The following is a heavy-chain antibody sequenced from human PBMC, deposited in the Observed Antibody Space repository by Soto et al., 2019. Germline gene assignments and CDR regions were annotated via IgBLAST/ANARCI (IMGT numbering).Heavy chain of an antibody. CDR3: AKDKYYYGSGSYYKTLKLYFDY. Sequence: PGGSLRLSCAASGFTFSSYAMSWVRQAPGKGLEWVSAISGSGGSTYYADSVKGRFTISRDNSKNTLYLQMNSLRAEDTAVYYCAKDKYYYGSGSYYKTLKLYFDYWGQGTLVTVSS. CDR2: ISGSGGST. J-gene: IGHJ4*02. V-gene: IGHV3-23*01. CDR1: GFTFSSYA. D-gene: IGHD3-10*01.